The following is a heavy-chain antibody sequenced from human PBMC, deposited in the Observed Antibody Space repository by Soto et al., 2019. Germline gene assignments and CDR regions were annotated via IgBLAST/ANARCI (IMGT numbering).Heavy chain of an antibody. J-gene: IGHJ5*02. CDR1: GASITTYY. CDR2: ISYSGST. D-gene: IGHD3-10*01. Sequence: TLSLTCSVSGASITTYYWSWIRQPPGKGLEWIGSISYSGSTKYNPSLESRVMISLDTSKNQFSLRLTSVTAADTALYYCARDWDSSGLFDPWGQGALVTVSS. CDR3: ARDWDSSGLFDP. V-gene: IGHV4-59*01.